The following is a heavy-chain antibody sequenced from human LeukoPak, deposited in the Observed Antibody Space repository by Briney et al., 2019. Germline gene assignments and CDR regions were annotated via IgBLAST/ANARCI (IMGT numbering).Heavy chain of an antibody. Sequence: GGSLRLSCAASGFTFSGYGMDWVRQAPGKGLEWVAVIWYDGSNKYYADSVKGRFTISRDNSKNTLYLQMNSLRAEDTAVYYCAGQYGDYGLVYWGQGTLVTVSS. J-gene: IGHJ4*02. D-gene: IGHD4-17*01. V-gene: IGHV3-33*01. CDR3: AGQYGDYGLVY. CDR2: IWYDGSNK. CDR1: GFTFSGYG.